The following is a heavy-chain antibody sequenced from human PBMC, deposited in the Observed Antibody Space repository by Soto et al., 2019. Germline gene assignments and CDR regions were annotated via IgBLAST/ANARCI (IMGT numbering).Heavy chain of an antibody. CDR2: IDTRGGSA. CDR1: GYTFTRYN. CDR3: ERDLPRDLVRGSFDI. J-gene: IGHJ3*02. V-gene: IGHV1-46*01. Sequence: QAQLVQSGAEVKKPGASANISCKASGYTFTRYNIHWVRQAAGQGLEWMGIIDTRGGSADYTQRFQGRVTMTRDTSTGTVYMELSSLGSEDTAVYYCERDLPRDLVRGSFDIWGQGTMVTVSS. D-gene: IGHD3-10*01.